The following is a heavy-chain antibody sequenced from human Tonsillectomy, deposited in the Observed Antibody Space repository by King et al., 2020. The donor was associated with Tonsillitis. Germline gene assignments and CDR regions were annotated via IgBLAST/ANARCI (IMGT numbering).Heavy chain of an antibody. V-gene: IGHV4-59*01. CDR1: GGSISSYY. Sequence: HVQLQESGPGLVKPSETLSLTCTVSGGSISSYYWSWIRQPPGKGLEWIGYIYDSGSTNYNPSLKSRGTISVDTSKNQLSLKLSSVTAADTAVYYCARGSNIAAAGTEYYFDYWGQGTLVTVSS. J-gene: IGHJ4*02. CDR2: IYDSGST. D-gene: IGHD6-13*01. CDR3: ARGSNIAAAGTEYYFDY.